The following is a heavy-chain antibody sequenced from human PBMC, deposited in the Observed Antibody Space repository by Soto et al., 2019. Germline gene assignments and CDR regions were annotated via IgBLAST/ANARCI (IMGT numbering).Heavy chain of an antibody. CDR3: AREGYCSGGSCYSGTDY. CDR2: IYYSGST. V-gene: IGHV4-59*01. CDR1: GGSISSYY. Sequence: KTSETLSLTCTVSGGSISSYYWSWIRQPPGKGLEWIGYIYYSGSTNYNPSLKSRVTISVDTSKNQFSLKLSSVTAADTAVYYCAREGYCSGGSCYSGTDYWGQGTLVTVSS. J-gene: IGHJ4*02. D-gene: IGHD2-15*01.